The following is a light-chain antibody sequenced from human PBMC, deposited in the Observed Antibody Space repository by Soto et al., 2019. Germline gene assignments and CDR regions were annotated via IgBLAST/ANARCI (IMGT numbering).Light chain of an antibody. V-gene: IGLV1-47*01. J-gene: IGLJ2*01. Sequence: QSVLTQPPSASGTPGQRVTISCSGSGSNVASNHVSWYQQPPGTAPKLLIYKTVQRPSGLPGRFSGFKSATSAALAIRDLRAEDEADYDCASWDDSPRAHVVFGGGTKLTVL. CDR3: ASWDDSPRAHVV. CDR1: GSNVASNH. CDR2: KTV.